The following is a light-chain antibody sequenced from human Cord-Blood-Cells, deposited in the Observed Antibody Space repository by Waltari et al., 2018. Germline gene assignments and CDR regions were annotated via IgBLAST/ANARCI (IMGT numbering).Light chain of an antibody. V-gene: IGLV3-1*01. CDR3: QAWDSSTAV. J-gene: IGLJ3*02. CDR2: QDS. Sequence: SYELTQPPSVSVSPGQTASITCSGDQLGDKYACWYQQKPGQSPVLVIYQDSKRPSGIPERFSGSNYVNTATLTISGTQAMDEADYYCQAWDSSTAVFGGGTKLTVL. CDR1: QLGDKY.